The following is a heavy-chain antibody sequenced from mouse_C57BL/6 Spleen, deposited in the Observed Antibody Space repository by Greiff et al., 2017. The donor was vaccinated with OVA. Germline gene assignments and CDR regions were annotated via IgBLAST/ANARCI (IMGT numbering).Heavy chain of an antibody. D-gene: IGHD1-1*01. CDR3: AGDAITTVVAPGAY. CDR2: ISSGGSYT. CDR1: GFTFSSYG. J-gene: IGHJ3*01. Sequence: EVMLVESGGDLVKPGGSLKLSCAASGFTFSSYGMSWVRQTPDKRLEWVATISSGGSYTYYPDSVKGRFTISRDNAKNTLYLQMSSLKSEDTAMYYCAGDAITTVVAPGAYWGQGTLVTVSA. V-gene: IGHV5-6*02.